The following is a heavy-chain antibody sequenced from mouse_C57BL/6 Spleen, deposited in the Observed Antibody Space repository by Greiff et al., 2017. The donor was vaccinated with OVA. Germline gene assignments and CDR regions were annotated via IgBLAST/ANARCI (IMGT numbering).Heavy chain of an antibody. V-gene: IGHV5-16*01. D-gene: IGHD5-1-1*01. Sequence: EVKLVESEGGLVQPGSSMKLSCTASGFTFSDYYMAWVRQVPEKGLEWVANINYDGSSTYYLDSLKSRFIISRDNAKNILYLQMSSLKSEDTATYYCARGRKIDYFDYWGQGTTLTVSS. CDR3: ARGRKIDYFDY. J-gene: IGHJ2*01. CDR2: INYDGSST. CDR1: GFTFSDYY.